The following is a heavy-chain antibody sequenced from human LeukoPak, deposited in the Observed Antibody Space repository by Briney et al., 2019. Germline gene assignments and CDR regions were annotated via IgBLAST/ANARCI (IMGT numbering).Heavy chain of an antibody. Sequence: ASVKVSCKASGYSFTGHYVHWVRQAPGQGLEWLGCINPNSGATTYAQTFQGRVTMTRDMSVNTAYMEVRRLTSDDTAVYYCAKGLSQDQINWFDPWGQGTPVTVSS. CDR3: AKGLSQDQINWFDP. V-gene: IGHV1-2*02. CDR2: INPNSGAT. J-gene: IGHJ5*02. D-gene: IGHD2-2*01. CDR1: GYSFTGHY.